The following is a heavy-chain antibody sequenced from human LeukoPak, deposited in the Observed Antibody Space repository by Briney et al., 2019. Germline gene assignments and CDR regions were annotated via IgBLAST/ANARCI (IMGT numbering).Heavy chain of an antibody. CDR3: AKVPVFSLTISEVVTDDAFDI. Sequence: GGSLRLSCAASGFTFSSYAMSWVRQAPGKGLQWVSAISGSGGSTYYADSVKGRFTISRDNSKNTLYLQMNSLRAEDTAVYYCAKVPVFSLTISEVVTDDAFDIWGQGTIVTVSS. V-gene: IGHV3-23*01. CDR1: GFTFSSYA. CDR2: ISGSGGST. J-gene: IGHJ3*02. D-gene: IGHD3-3*01.